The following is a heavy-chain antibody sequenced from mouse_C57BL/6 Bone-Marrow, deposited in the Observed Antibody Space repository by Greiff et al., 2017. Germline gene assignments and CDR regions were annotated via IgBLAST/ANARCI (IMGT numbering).Heavy chain of an antibody. CDR3: ARSFYGSSYDYAMDY. CDR1: GYTFTSYW. J-gene: IGHJ4*01. CDR2: IHPSSGST. V-gene: IGHV1-64*01. Sequence: VQLQQPGAELVKPGASVKLSCKASGYTFTSYWMHWVKQRPGQGLEWIGMIHPSSGSTNYNEKFKSKATLTVDKSSSTAYMQLSSLTSEDSAVYYCARSFYGSSYDYAMDYWGQGTSVTVSS. D-gene: IGHD1-1*01.